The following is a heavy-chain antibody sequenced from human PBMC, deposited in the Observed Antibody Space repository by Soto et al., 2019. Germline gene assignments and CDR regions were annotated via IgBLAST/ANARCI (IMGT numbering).Heavy chain of an antibody. CDR3: ATTAYNWNYGGYYYYGMDV. Sequence: GGSLRLSCAASGFTFSSYSMNWVRQAPGKGLEWVSSISSSSSYIYYADSVKGRFTISRDNAKNSLYLQMNSLRAEDTAVYYCATTAYNWNYGGYYYYGMDVWGQGTTVTVSS. D-gene: IGHD1-7*01. CDR1: GFTFSSYS. CDR2: ISSSSSYI. V-gene: IGHV3-21*01. J-gene: IGHJ6*02.